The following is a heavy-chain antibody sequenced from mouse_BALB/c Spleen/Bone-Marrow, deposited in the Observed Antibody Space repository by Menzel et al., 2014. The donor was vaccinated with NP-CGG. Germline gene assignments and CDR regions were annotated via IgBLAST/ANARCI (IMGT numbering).Heavy chain of an antibody. CDR1: GFSFSNYG. Sequence: DVQLVESGGGLVKSGGSLKLSCAASGFSFSNYGMSWVRQTPGKRLEWVATISGDGRYTFYSDSVKGRFTISRDNAKNNLFLQLSSLRSEDTALYYCARHAYYDQTEVSFVYWGQGTLVAVSA. CDR3: ARHAYYDQTEVSFVY. V-gene: IGHV5-9-2*01. CDR2: ISGDGRYT. J-gene: IGHJ3*01. D-gene: IGHD2-4*01.